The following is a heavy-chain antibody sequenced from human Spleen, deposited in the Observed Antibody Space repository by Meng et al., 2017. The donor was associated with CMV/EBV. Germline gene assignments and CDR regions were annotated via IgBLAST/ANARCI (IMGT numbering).Heavy chain of an antibody. CDR2: IYYSGST. D-gene: IGHD6-13*01. J-gene: IGHJ4*02. V-gene: IGHV4-59*01. CDR3: ARDSSWYIY. Sequence: GSLRLSCTVSGGSISSYYWNWIRQPPGKGLEWIGYIYYSGSTNYNPSLKSRVTISLDTSKNQFSLKLNSVTAADTAVYYCARDSSWYIYWGQGALVTVSS. CDR1: GGSISSYY.